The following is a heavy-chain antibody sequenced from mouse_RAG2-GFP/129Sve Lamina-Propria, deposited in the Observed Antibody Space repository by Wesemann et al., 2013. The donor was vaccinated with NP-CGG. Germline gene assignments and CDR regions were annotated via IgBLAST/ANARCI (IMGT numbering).Heavy chain of an antibody. CDR1: GYTFTSYW. Sequence: QVQLQQPGTELVKPGASVKLSCKASGYTFTSYWMHWVKQRPGQGLEWIGRIHPSDSDTNYNQKFKGKATLTVDKSSSTAYMQLSSLTSEDSAVYYCAILGTTVVDLPHWYFDVWGTGPRSPSPQ. V-gene: IGHV1-74*01. D-gene: IGHD1-1*01. CDR2: IHPSDSDT. J-gene: IGHJ1*03. CDR3: AILGTTVVDLPHWYFDV.